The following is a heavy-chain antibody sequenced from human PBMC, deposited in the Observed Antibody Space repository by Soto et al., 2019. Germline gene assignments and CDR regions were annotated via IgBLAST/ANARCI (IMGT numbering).Heavy chain of an antibody. D-gene: IGHD2-15*01. CDR2: IHSDGSTT. CDR1: GFTFNYYW. J-gene: IGHJ3*01. Sequence: EVQLVESEGGLVQRGGSLRLSCAASGFTFNYYWMHWVRQAPGQGLVWVSHIHSDGSTTTYADSVKGRFTISRDNAKNTLYLQMRSLTAEDTTVHYCARGGKGGFDLRGQGTTVTVSS. CDR3: ARGGKGGFDL. V-gene: IGHV3-74*01.